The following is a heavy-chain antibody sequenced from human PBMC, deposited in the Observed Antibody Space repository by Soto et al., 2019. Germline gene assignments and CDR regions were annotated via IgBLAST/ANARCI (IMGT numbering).Heavy chain of an antibody. D-gene: IGHD1-20*01. V-gene: IGHV4-38-2*01. CDR2: IYHSGST. Sequence: SETLSLTCAVSGYSISSGYYWGWIRQPPGKGLEWIGSIYHSGSTYYNPSLKSRVTISVDTSKNQFSLKLSSVTAADTAVYYCARSFRGSNWIDDYWGQGNLVTVSS. J-gene: IGHJ4*02. CDR1: GYSISSGYY. CDR3: ARSFRGSNWIDDY.